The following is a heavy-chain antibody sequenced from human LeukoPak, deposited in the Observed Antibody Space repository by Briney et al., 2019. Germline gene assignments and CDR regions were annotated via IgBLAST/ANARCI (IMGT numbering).Heavy chain of an antibody. D-gene: IGHD1-26*01. CDR3: ARRSGSYFSHFDY. V-gene: IGHV4-39*01. CDR1: GGSISSSGYY. J-gene: IGHJ4*02. CDR2: MYYSGTA. Sequence: PSETLSLTCSLSGGSISSSGYYWGWIRQPPGQGLEWIGSMYYSGTAYYNPSLKSRVTISVDTSKNQFSPKLTSVTAADTAVYYCARRSGSYFSHFDYWGQGNLVTVSS.